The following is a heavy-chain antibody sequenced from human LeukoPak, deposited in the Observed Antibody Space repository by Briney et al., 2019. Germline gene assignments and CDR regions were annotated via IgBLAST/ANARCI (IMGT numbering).Heavy chain of an antibody. CDR1: GYTFTSYG. CDR2: ISAYNGNT. CDR3: ARDGSGSYYNVNYYGMDV. Sequence: ASVKVSFKASGYTFTSYGISWVRQAPGQGLEWMGWISAYNGNTNYAQKLQGRVTMTTDTSTSTAYMKLRSLRSDDTAVYYCARDGSGSYYNVNYYGMDVWGKGTTVTVSS. D-gene: IGHD3-10*01. J-gene: IGHJ6*04. V-gene: IGHV1-18*04.